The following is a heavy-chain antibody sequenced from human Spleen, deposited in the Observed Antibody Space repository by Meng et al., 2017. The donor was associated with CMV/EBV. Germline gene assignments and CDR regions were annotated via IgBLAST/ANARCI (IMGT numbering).Heavy chain of an antibody. D-gene: IGHD6-13*01. CDR2: IKQDGSEK. J-gene: IGHJ4*02. Sequence: LSCAASGFTCSSYWMSWVRQAPGKGLEWVANIKQDGSEKYYVDSVKGRFTISRDNAKNSLYLQMNSLRAEDTAVYYCAREGSSWYLDYWGQGTLVTVSS. CDR3: AREGSSWYLDY. CDR1: GFTCSSYW. V-gene: IGHV3-7*01.